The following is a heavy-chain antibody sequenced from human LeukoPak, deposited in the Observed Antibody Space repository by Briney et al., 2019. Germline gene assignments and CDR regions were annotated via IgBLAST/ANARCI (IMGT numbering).Heavy chain of an antibody. CDR2: ISAYNGNT. V-gene: IGHV1-18*01. CDR3: ARDLVITIFGVVRVNAFDI. CDR1: GYTFTSYG. J-gene: IGHJ3*02. Sequence: ASVKDSCKASGYTFTSYGISWVRQAPGQGLEWMGWISAYNGNTNYAQKLQGRVTITTDTSTSTAYMELRSLRSDDTAVYYCARDLVITIFGVVRVNAFDIWGQGTMVTVSS. D-gene: IGHD3-3*01.